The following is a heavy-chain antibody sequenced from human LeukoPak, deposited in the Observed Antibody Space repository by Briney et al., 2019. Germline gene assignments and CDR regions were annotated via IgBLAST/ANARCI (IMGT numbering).Heavy chain of an antibody. CDR2: IIPIFGTA. Sequence: SVKVSCKASGGTFSSYAISWVRQAPGQGLEWMGGIIPIFGTANYAQKFQGRVTITTDESTSTAYMELSSLRSEDTAVYYCASGRYDFWSGYYKLMGYYYYMDVWGKGTTVTVSS. J-gene: IGHJ6*03. CDR3: ASGRYDFWSGYYKLMGYYYYMDV. D-gene: IGHD3-3*01. CDR1: GGTFSSYA. V-gene: IGHV1-69*05.